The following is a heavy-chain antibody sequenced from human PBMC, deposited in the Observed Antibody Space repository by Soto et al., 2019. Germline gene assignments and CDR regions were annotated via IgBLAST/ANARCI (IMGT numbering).Heavy chain of an antibody. CDR2: ISGSGGST. Sequence: GGSLRLSCAASGFTFSSYAMSWVRQAPGKGLEWVSAISGSGGSTYYADSVKGRFTISRDNSKNTLYLQMNSLRAEDTAVYYCAKEEGAARPDYYYGMDVWGQGTTVTVSS. D-gene: IGHD6-6*01. J-gene: IGHJ6*02. CDR1: GFTFSSYA. CDR3: AKEEGAARPDYYYGMDV. V-gene: IGHV3-23*01.